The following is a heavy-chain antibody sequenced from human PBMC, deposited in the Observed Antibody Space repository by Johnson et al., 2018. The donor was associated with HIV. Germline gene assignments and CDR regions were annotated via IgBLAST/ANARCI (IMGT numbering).Heavy chain of an antibody. Sequence: QVQLVESGGGVVQPGRSLRLSCVASGFSFSSYAVHWVRQAPGKGLEWVAVISYDGSDKYYADSVKGRFTISRDNSKNTLYLQMNSLSAEDTAVYYCARENQGYSYRAFDIWGQGTMVTVSS. V-gene: IGHV3-30-3*01. J-gene: IGHJ3*02. D-gene: IGHD5-18*01. CDR3: ARENQGYSYRAFDI. CDR2: ISYDGSDK. CDR1: GFSFSSYA.